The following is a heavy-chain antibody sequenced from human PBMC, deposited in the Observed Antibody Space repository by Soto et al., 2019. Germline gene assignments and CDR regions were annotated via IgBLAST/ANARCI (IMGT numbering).Heavy chain of an antibody. CDR1: GGSISSGGYS. CDR3: VGSIGAFWFDP. CDR2: IYHSGST. D-gene: IGHD5-12*01. Sequence: QLQLQESGSGLVKPSQTLSLTRAVSGGSISSGGYSWSWIRQPPGKGLEWIGYIYHSGSTYYNPSLKSRVTISVDRSKNQFSLKLSSVTAADTAVYYCVGSIGAFWFDPWGQGTLVTVSS. V-gene: IGHV4-30-2*01. J-gene: IGHJ5*02.